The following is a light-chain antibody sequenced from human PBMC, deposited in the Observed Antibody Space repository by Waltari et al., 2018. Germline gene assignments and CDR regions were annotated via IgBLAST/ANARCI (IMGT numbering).Light chain of an antibody. V-gene: IGLV1-40*01. CDR3: QSYDSSLGGSV. Sequence: QSVLTQPPSVSGAPGQRVTISCTGSSSNIGAGYDVNWYQQLPGKAPKLLIHGNSNRPSGVPDRSSGSKSGTSASLAITGLQAEDEADYYCQSYDSSLGGSVFGGGTKLTVL. J-gene: IGLJ2*01. CDR2: GNS. CDR1: SSNIGAGYD.